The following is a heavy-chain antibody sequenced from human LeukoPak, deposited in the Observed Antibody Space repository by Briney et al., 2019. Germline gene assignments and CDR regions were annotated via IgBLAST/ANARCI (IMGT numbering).Heavy chain of an antibody. D-gene: IGHD3-16*02. V-gene: IGHV3-23*01. CDR3: AKDIQLST. CDR1: GFTFSDSA. CDR2: ISSSGGNT. J-gene: IGHJ3*01. Sequence: GGSLRLSCAASGFTFSDSAMTWVRQVPGKGLEWVSLISSSGGNTYYADSVKGRFTISRDNSKNTLSLQMNSLRVEDTAIYYCAKDIQLSTWGLGAMVTVSS.